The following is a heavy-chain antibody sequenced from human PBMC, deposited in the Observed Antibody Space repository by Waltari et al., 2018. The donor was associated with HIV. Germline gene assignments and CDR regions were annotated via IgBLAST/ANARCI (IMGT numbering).Heavy chain of an antibody. V-gene: IGHV4-39*01. D-gene: IGHD3-22*01. CDR2: IYYSGST. CDR1: GGSISRSSYY. Sequence: QLQLQESGPGLVKPSETLSLTCTVSGGSISRSSYYWGWIRQPPGKGRGGIGSIYYSGSTYYNPSLKSRVTISVDTSKNQFSLKLSSVTAADTAVYYCARHRGQNYYDSSGYYAEAGGFDYWGQGTLVTVSS. CDR3: ARHRGQNYYDSSGYYAEAGGFDY. J-gene: IGHJ4*02.